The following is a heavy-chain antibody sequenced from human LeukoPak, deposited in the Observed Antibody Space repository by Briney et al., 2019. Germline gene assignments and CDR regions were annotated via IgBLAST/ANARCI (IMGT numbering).Heavy chain of an antibody. V-gene: IGHV4-34*01. J-gene: IGHJ6*04. Sequence: AETLSLTCAVYGGSFSGYYWSWIRQPPGKGLEWIGEINDSGSTNYNPSLKSRVTISVDTSKNQFSLKLSSVTAADKAVYYCARRAYYYGSGSYGMDVWGKGTTVTVSS. CDR2: INDSGST. CDR1: GGSFSGYY. CDR3: ARRAYYYGSGSYGMDV. D-gene: IGHD3-10*01.